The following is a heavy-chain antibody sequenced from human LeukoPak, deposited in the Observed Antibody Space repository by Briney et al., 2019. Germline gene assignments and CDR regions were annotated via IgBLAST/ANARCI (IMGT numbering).Heavy chain of an antibody. Sequence: SVKVSCKASGGTFSSYAISWVRQAPGQGLEWMGGIIPIFGTANYAQKFQGRVTITADESTSTAYMELSSLRSEDTAVYYCAREDVKMGRYGGTTFDYWGQGTLVTVSP. V-gene: IGHV1-69*13. CDR1: GGTFSSYA. CDR2: IIPIFGTA. D-gene: IGHD4-23*01. J-gene: IGHJ4*02. CDR3: AREDVKMGRYGGTTFDY.